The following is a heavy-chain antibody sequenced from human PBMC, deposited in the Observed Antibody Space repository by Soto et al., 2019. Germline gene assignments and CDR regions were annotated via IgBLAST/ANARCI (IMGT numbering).Heavy chain of an antibody. J-gene: IGHJ4*02. CDR2: INSDGSST. D-gene: IGHD6-13*01. V-gene: IGHV3-74*01. CDR3: ARVPTIGSSWYDY. Sequence: GGSLRLSCAASGFTFSSYLMHWVRQAPGKGLVWVSRINSDGSSTSYADSVKGRFTISRDNAKNTLYLQMNSLRAEDTAVYYCARVPTIGSSWYDYWGQGTLVTVSS. CDR1: GFTFSSYL.